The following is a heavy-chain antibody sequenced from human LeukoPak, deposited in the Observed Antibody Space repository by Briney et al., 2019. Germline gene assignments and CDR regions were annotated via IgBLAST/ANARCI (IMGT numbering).Heavy chain of an antibody. J-gene: IGHJ4*02. CDR3: ARRYSSNWDSDY. CDR2: VDPRSGNT. V-gene: IGHV1-8*01. Sequence: ASVKVSCKASGYTFTSYDINWVRQATGQGPEWLGWVDPRSGNTGCAQKFQDRVTMTRDTSINTAYMELSSLDFEDTAVYYCARRYSSNWDSDYWGQGTLITVSS. D-gene: IGHD6-13*01. CDR1: GYTFTSYD.